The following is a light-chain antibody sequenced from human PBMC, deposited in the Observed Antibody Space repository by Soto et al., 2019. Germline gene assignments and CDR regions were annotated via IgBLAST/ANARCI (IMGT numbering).Light chain of an antibody. J-gene: IGLJ7*01. CDR1: RSNIGSNY. CDR3: VAWDDSLSGGV. Sequence: QSALTQPPTASGTPGQRVIVSCSGSRSNIGSNYVYWYQQVPGTAPKLLIYRNDQRPSGVPDRFSGSKSGTSASLAISGLRSEDEADYYCVAWDDSLSGGVFGGGTQLTVL. CDR2: RND. V-gene: IGLV1-47*01.